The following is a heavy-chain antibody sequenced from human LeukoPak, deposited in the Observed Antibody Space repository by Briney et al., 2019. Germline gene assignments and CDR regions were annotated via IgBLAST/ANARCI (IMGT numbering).Heavy chain of an antibody. V-gene: IGHV4-59*01. D-gene: IGHD3-3*01. CDR1: GGSISSYY. J-gene: IGHJ4*02. CDR3: ARVYDFWSGYYYFDY. Sequence: PSETLSLTCTVSGGSISSYYWSWIRQPPGKGLEWIGYIYYSGSTNHNPSLKSRVTISVDTSKNQFSLKLSSVTAADTAVYYCARVYDFWSGYYYFDYWGQGTLVTVSS. CDR2: IYYSGST.